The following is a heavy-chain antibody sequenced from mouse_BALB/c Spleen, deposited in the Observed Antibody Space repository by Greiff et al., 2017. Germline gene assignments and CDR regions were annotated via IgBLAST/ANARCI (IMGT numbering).Heavy chain of an antibody. CDR3: ARDDGYYKGY. Sequence: EVMLVESGGGLVQPGGSRKLSCAASGFTFSSFGMHWVRQAPEKGLEWVAYISSGSSTIYYADTVKGRFTISRDNPKYTLFLQMTSLRSEDTAMYYCARDDGYYKGYWGQGTSVTVSS. D-gene: IGHD2-3*01. J-gene: IGHJ4*01. CDR1: GFTFSSFG. V-gene: IGHV5-17*02. CDR2: ISSGSSTI.